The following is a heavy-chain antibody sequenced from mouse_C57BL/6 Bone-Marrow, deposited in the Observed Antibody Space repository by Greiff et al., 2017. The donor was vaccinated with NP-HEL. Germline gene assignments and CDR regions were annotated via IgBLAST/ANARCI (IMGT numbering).Heavy chain of an antibody. CDR2: IYPGTSDT. CDR3: TRSPYGFYAMDD. D-gene: IGHD2-2*01. CDR1: GYTFTSYW. V-gene: IGHV1-5*01. J-gene: IGHJ4*01. Sequence: EVQLQQSGTVLARPGASVQMSCKTSGYTFTSYWMHWVKQRPGQGLEWIGAIYPGTSDTSSNQKFKGKAKLTAVTSASTAYIELSSLTDDDSAVYYCTRSPYGFYAMDDWGQGTSVTVAS.